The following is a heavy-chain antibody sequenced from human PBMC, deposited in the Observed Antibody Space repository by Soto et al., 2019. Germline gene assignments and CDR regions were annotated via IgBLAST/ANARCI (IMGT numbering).Heavy chain of an antibody. J-gene: IGHJ2*01. CDR3: ARATDLHYYDSSGYYPHWYFDL. CDR2: IYSGGST. CDR1: GFTVSSNY. Sequence: GGSLRLSCAASGFTVSSNYMSWVRQAPGKGLEWVSVIYSGGSTYYADSVKGRFTISRDNSKNTLYLQMNSLRAEDTAVYYCARATDLHYYDSSGYYPHWYFDLWGRGTLVTVSS. D-gene: IGHD3-22*01. V-gene: IGHV3-53*01.